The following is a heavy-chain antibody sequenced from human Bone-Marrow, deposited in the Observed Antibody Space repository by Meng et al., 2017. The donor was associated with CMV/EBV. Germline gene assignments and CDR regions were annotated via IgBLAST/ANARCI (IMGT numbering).Heavy chain of an antibody. Sequence: SETLSLTCTVSGGSISSGYYWGWIRQPPGKGLEWIGNIYHSGSISYNPSLKSRVTISVDTSKNQLSLKLSSVTAADTAVYFCARGYYGGNLVVWDAFDIWGQGKMVTVSS. D-gene: IGHD4-23*01. CDR3: ARGYYGGNLVVWDAFDI. CDR1: GGSISSGYY. J-gene: IGHJ3*02. V-gene: IGHV4-38-2*02. CDR2: IYHSGSI.